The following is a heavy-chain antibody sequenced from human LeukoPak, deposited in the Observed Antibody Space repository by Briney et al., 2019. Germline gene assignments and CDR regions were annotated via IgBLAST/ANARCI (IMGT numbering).Heavy chain of an antibody. CDR3: ASSRNLGATLFDY. V-gene: IGHV1-69*06. Sequence: ASVKVSCKASGGTFSSYAISWVRQAPGQGLEWMGGIIPIFGTANYAQKFQGRVTITADKSTSTAYMELSSLRSEDTAVYYCASSRNLGATLFDYWGQGTLVTVSS. CDR2: IIPIFGTA. D-gene: IGHD1-26*01. CDR1: GGTFSSYA. J-gene: IGHJ4*02.